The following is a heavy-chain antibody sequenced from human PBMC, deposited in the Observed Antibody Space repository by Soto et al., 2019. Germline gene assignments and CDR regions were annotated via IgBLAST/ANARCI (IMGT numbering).Heavy chain of an antibody. V-gene: IGHV3-64*04. CDR3: ARLRYSSSWYLDY. CDR2: ISSNGGST. CDR1: GFTFSSYA. J-gene: IGHJ4*02. D-gene: IGHD6-13*01. Sequence: GGSLRLSCSASGFTFSSYAMHWVRQAPGKGLEYVSAISSNGGSTYYADSVKGRFTISRDNSKNTLYLQMNSLRAEDTAVYYCARLRYSSSWYLDYWGQGTLVTVSS.